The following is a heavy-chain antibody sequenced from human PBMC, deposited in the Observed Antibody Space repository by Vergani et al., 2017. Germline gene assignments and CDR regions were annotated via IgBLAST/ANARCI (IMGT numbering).Heavy chain of an antibody. D-gene: IGHD3-9*01. CDR1: GYSISSGYY. V-gene: IGHV4-38-2*02. Sequence: QVQLQESGPGLVKPSETLSLTCTVSGYSISSGYYWGWIRQPPGKGLEWIGSIYHSGSTYYNPSLKSRVTISVDTSKNQFSLKLSSVTAADTAVYYCARESSVGYYDSLSPWGYWGQGTLVTVSS. CDR3: ARESSVGYYDSLSPWGY. J-gene: IGHJ4*02. CDR2: IYHSGST.